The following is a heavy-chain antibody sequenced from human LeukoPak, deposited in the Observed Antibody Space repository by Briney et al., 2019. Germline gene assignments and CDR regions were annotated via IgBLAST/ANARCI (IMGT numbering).Heavy chain of an antibody. CDR1: GFTFSSYS. CDR2: ISSSSRTI. Sequence: GGSLRLSCAASGFTFSSYSMNWVRQAPGKGLEWVSYISSSSRTIYDADSVKGRFTISRDSAKSSLYLQMNSLRAEDTAVYYCARAVSCTNGACSHDAFHIWGRATMVTVSS. D-gene: IGHD2-8*01. V-gene: IGHV3-48*04. CDR3: ARAVSCTNGACSHDAFHI. J-gene: IGHJ3*02.